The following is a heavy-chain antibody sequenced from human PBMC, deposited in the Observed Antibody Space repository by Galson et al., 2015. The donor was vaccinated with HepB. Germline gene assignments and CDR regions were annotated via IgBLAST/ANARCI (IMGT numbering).Heavy chain of an antibody. Sequence: SLRLSCAASGFTFSNYGMHWVRQAPGKGLEWVGVIWHDGSNQHYVDSLKGRFTISRDNSKNTLYLQMDNLRADDTAVYYCARDWSPYSGAWYGAFDIWGQGTMVTVSS. CDR1: GFTFSNYG. V-gene: IGHV3-33*01. CDR3: ARDWSPYSGAWYGAFDI. CDR2: IWHDGSNQ. D-gene: IGHD6-19*01. J-gene: IGHJ3*02.